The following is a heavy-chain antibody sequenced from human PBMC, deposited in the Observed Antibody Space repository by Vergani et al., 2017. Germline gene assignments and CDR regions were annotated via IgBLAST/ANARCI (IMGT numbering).Heavy chain of an antibody. CDR2: IWYDGSNK. D-gene: IGHD1-1*01. CDR1: GFPFSSHG. Sequence: QVQLVESEGGVVQPGRSLTLSCVASGFPFSSHGMHWVRQAPGKGLEWVAVIWYDGSNKYYGDSVKGRFTISRDNSKNTLYLQMKSLRVEDTAVYYCARWGNEKRLDSWGQGTLVTVSS. J-gene: IGHJ5*01. CDR3: ARWGNEKRLDS. V-gene: IGHV3-33*01.